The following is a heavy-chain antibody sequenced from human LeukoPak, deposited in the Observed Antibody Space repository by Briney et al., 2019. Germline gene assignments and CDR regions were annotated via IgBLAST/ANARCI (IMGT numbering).Heavy chain of an antibody. Sequence: GGAVRLSCAASGVAFSSYRMTWVRQAPGKGLEWVSHISSSSSIIYYADSVKGRCTISRDNAKNSLYLQMNSLRAEDTAVYYCARDKGITGADDYWGQGTLVTVSS. CDR1: GVAFSSYR. V-gene: IGHV3-48*01. J-gene: IGHJ4*02. D-gene: IGHD3-10*01. CDR3: ARDKGITGADDY. CDR2: ISSSSSII.